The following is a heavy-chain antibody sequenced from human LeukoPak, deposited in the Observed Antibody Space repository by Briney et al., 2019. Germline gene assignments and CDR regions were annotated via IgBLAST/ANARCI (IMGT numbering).Heavy chain of an antibody. CDR1: GGSISSSY. CDR2: VYTSGST. J-gene: IGHJ4*02. Sequence: PSETLSLTRTVSGGSISSSYWSWLRQPAGKGLEWIGRVYTSGSTNYNYNPSLKSRLTMSVDTSKNQFSLKLSSVTAADTAVYYCARDPNSALWGQGTLVTVSS. D-gene: IGHD2-21*01. V-gene: IGHV4-4*07. CDR3: ARDPNSAL.